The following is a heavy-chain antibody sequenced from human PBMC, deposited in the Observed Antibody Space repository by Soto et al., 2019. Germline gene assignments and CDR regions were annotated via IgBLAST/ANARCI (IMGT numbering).Heavy chain of an antibody. D-gene: IGHD6-13*01. J-gene: IGHJ4*02. Sequence: GGSLRLSCAASGFTFSSYSMNWVRQAPGKGLEWVSSISSSSSYIYYAGSVKGRFTISRDNAKNSLYPQMNSLRAEDTAVYYCASAITPELVPFDYWGQGTLVTVSS. CDR2: ISSSSSYI. V-gene: IGHV3-21*01. CDR3: ASAITPELVPFDY. CDR1: GFTFSSYS.